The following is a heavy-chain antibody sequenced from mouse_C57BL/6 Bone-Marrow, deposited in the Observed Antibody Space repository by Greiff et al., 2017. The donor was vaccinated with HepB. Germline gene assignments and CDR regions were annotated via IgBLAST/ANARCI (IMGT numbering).Heavy chain of an antibody. CDR3: ARHTPHYYGSSNWYFDV. V-gene: IGHV5-6*01. CDR1: GFTFSSYG. D-gene: IGHD1-1*01. J-gene: IGHJ1*03. Sequence: QVVESGGDLLKPGGSLKLSCAASGFTFSSYGMSWVRQTPDKRLEWVATISSGGSYTYYPDSVKGRFTISRDTAKNTLYLQMSSLKSEDTAMYYCARHTPHYYGSSNWYFDVWGTGTTVTVSS. CDR2: ISSGGSYT.